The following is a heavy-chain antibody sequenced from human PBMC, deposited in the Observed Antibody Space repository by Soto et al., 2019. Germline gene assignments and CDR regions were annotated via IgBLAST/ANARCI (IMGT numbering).Heavy chain of an antibody. V-gene: IGHV4-59*01. CDR1: GGSISGRC. D-gene: IGHD3-22*01. Sequence: SETLSLTCTVSGGSISGRCWSWVRQSPGKGLEWIGYFCYTGSTNYNPSLKSRVTISVDRSKTQCSLKLTSVTAADTAVYYRAKSHYDSSGYYIIDHWGQGTLVTVSS. CDR2: FCYTGST. J-gene: IGHJ5*02. CDR3: AKSHYDSSGYYIIDH.